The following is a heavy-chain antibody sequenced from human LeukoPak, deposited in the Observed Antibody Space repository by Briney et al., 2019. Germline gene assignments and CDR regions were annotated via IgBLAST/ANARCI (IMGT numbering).Heavy chain of an antibody. J-gene: IGHJ6*03. D-gene: IGHD3-22*01. CDR1: GGSISSSY. Sequence: SETLSLTCTVSGGSISSSYWSWIRQPPGKGLEWIGYIYYSGSTNYNPSLKSRVTISVDTSKNQFSLKLSSVTAADTAVYYCARMLSSGYYYYYYYYYMDVWGKGTTVTVSS. CDR3: ARMLSSGYYYYYYYYYMDV. CDR2: IYYSGST. V-gene: IGHV4-59*01.